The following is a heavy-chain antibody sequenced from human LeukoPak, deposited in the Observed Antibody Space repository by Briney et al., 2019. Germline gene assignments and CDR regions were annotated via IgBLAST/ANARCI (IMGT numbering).Heavy chain of an antibody. CDR2: ISPNSGGT. Sequence: ASVKVSCKASGYTFIDYYMHWVRQAPGQGLEWIGWISPNSGGTKYVQKFQGRVTMTRDTSITTVYMELSGLSFDDTAVYYCASSSSWYSFDYWGQGTLVTVSS. CDR3: ASSSSWYSFDY. V-gene: IGHV1-2*02. CDR1: GYTFIDYY. J-gene: IGHJ4*02. D-gene: IGHD6-13*01.